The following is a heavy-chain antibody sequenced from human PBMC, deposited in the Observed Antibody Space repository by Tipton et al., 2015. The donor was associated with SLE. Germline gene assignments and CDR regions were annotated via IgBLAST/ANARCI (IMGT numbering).Heavy chain of an antibody. J-gene: IGHJ4*02. CDR3: AGAWQGYCSGGTCYVLDY. D-gene: IGHD2-15*01. CDR1: GGSFSGYH. CDR2: IADTGSP. Sequence: TLSLTCAVYGGSFSGYHWTWLRQPPGPGVEWIGEIADTGSPNYNPSLKSRVTISLDTSKSQFSLILNSLTAADTAVYYCAGAWQGYCSGGTCYVLDYWGQGTLVTVSS. V-gene: IGHV4-34*01.